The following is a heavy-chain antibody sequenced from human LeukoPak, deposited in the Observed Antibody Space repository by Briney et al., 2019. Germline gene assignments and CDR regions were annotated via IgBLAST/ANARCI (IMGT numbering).Heavy chain of an antibody. CDR2: MNPNSGNT. CDR3: ARNSGLADC. D-gene: IGHD5-12*01. CDR1: GYTFTNYD. J-gene: IGHJ4*02. Sequence: ASVKVSCKASGYTFTNYDISWVRQAPGQGLEWMGWMNPNSGNTGYAEKFQGRVTMTRDTSISTAYMELSSLRSDDTAVYYCARNSGLADCWGQGTLVTVSS. V-gene: IGHV1-8*01.